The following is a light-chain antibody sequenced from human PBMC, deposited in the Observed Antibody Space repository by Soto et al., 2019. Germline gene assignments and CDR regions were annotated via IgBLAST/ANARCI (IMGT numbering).Light chain of an antibody. Sequence: EIVMTQSPAPLSVSPGERATLSCMSSQSVSSNLAWYQQKPGQAPRLLIYGASTRATGIPARFSGSGSGTEFTLTISSLQSEDFAVYYCQQYNNWPRALTFGGGTKVDI. CDR2: GAS. J-gene: IGKJ4*01. CDR3: QQYNNWPRALT. CDR1: QSVSSN. V-gene: IGKV3-15*01.